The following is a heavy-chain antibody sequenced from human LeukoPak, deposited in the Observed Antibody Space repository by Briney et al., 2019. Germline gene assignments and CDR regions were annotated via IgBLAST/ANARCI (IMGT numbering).Heavy chain of an antibody. CDR1: GFTFSSYA. CDR3: AKANGVSRVCTEENWFDP. V-gene: IGHV3-23*01. J-gene: IGHJ5*02. CDR2: VSGSGGST. Sequence: PGGSLRLSCAASGFTFSSYAMSWVRQAPGKWLEWVSVVSGSGGSTYYTDSVKGRFTISRDNSKSTLFLQMNSLRAEDTAMYYCAKANGVSRVCTEENWFDPWSQGTLVTVSS. D-gene: IGHD2-21*01.